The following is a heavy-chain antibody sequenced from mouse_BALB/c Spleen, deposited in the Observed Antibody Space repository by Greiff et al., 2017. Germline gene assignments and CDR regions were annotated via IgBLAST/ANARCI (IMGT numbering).Heavy chain of an antibody. CDR2: ISTYYGDA. CDR1: GYTFTDYA. D-gene: IGHD1-1*01. V-gene: IGHV1S137*01. Sequence: QVQLQQSGAELVRPGVSVKISCKGSGYTFTDYAMHWVKQSHAKSLEWIGVISTYYGDASYNQKFKGKATMTVDKSSSTAYMELARLTSEDSAIYYCARDYGSRGDAMDYWGQGTSVTVSS. CDR3: ARDYGSRGDAMDY. J-gene: IGHJ4*01.